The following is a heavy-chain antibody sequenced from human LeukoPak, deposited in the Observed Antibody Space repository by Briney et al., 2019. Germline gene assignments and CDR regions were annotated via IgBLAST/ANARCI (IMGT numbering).Heavy chain of an antibody. CDR2: INPNSGGT. CDR3: AREALKDCSGGSCYSDGMDV. J-gene: IGHJ6*02. D-gene: IGHD2-15*01. Sequence: GASVKVSCKASGYTFTGYYMHWVRQAPGQGLEWMGWINPNSGGTNYAQKFQGWVTMTRDTSISTAYMELSRLRSDDTAVYYCAREALKDCSGGSCYSDGMDVWGQGTAVTVSS. CDR1: GYTFTGYY. V-gene: IGHV1-2*04.